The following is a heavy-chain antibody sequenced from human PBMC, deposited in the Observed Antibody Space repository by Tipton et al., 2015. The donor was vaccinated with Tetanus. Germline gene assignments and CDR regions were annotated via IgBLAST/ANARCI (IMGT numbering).Heavy chain of an antibody. V-gene: IGHV3-33*01. J-gene: IGHJ6*02. D-gene: IGHD3-10*01. CDR2: IWYDGSNK. Sequence: SLRLSCAASGFTFSSYGMHWVRQAPGKGLEWVAVIWYDGSNKYYADSVKGRFTISRDNSKNTLYLQMNSLRAEDTAVYYCARGQKVRYYGMDVWGQGTTVTVSS. CDR1: GFTFSSYG. CDR3: ARGQKVRYYGMDV.